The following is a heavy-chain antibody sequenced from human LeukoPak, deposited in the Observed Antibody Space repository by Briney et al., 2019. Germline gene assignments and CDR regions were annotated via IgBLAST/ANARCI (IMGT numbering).Heavy chain of an antibody. CDR1: GGTFSSYA. V-gene: IGHV1-69*13. CDR2: IIPIFGTA. J-gene: IGHJ4*02. Sequence: SVKVSCKASGGTFSSYAISWVRQAPGQGLEWMGGIIPIFGTANYAQKFQGRVTITADGSTSTAYMELSSLRSEDTAVYYCAMSYYDILTGFWGQGTLVTVSS. CDR3: AMSYYDILTGF. D-gene: IGHD3-9*01.